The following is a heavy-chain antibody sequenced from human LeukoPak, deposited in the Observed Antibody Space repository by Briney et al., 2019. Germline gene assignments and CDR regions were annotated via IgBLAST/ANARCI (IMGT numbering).Heavy chain of an antibody. J-gene: IGHJ5*02. V-gene: IGHV3-74*01. Sequence: GQSLRLSCAASGFTFSTYWMHWVRQAPGKGLVWVSHIKSDGSSTNYADSVKGRFTISRDNAKNTLYLQMNSLRAEDTAVYYCARRRNDGSNWFDPWGQGTLVTVSS. CDR3: ARRRNDGSNWFDP. D-gene: IGHD1-1*01. CDR1: GFTFSTYW. CDR2: IKSDGSST.